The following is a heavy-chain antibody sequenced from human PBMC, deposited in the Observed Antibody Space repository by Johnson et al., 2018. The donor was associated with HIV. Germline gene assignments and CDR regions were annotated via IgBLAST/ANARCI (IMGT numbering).Heavy chain of an antibody. CDR2: VWSDGNNR. CDR3: AKEDRITVTRVTWGAFDI. J-gene: IGHJ3*02. CDR1: GFTFSDYG. D-gene: IGHD4-17*01. V-gene: IGHV3-33*06. Sequence: QMQLVESGGGVAQPGRSLRLSCAASGFTFSDYGIHWVRQAPGKGLEWVAVVWSDGNNRYYADSVKGRFTISRDNSKNTLYLQMNSLRAEDTAVYYCAKEDRITVTRVTWGAFDIWGQGTMVTVSS.